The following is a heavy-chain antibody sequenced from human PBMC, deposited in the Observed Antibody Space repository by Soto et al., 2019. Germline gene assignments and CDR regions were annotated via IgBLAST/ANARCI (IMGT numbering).Heavy chain of an antibody. Sequence: QVQLQQWGAGLLKPSETLSLTCAVYGGSFRGYYWSWIRQPPGKGLEWIGEINHSGSTNYNPSLKSRVTISVDTSKNQFSLKLSSVTAADTAVYYCARTSGYGRRYYYYYYMDVWGKGTTVTVSS. V-gene: IGHV4-34*01. CDR1: GGSFRGYY. J-gene: IGHJ6*03. CDR3: ARTSGYGRRYYYYYYMDV. D-gene: IGHD5-12*01. CDR2: INHSGST.